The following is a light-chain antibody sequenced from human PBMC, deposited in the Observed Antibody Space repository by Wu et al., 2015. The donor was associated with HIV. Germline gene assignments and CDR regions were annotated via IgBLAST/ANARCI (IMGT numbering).Light chain of an antibody. CDR1: QSVSSGY. V-gene: IGKV3-20*01. CDR2: GAS. Sequence: EIVLTQSPDTLSLSPGERATLSCRASQSVSSGYLTWYQQKPGQAPRLLIYGASSRATGIPDRFSGSGSGTDFTLTISRLEPEDFAVYYCQHYGSSPLFTFGPGTKVDIK. J-gene: IGKJ3*01. CDR3: QHYGSSPLFT.